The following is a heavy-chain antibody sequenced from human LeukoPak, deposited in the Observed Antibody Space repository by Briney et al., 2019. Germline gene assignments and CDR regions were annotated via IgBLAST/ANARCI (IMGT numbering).Heavy chain of an antibody. D-gene: IGHD3-22*01. CDR1: GYSFTSYW. CDR3: ARQAYYYDSSGYYHNGPYYFDY. J-gene: IGHJ4*02. Sequence: GESLKISCKGSGYSFTSYWIGWVRQMPGKGLEWMGIIYPGDSDTRYNPSFQGQVTISADKSISTAYLQWSSLKASDTAMYYCARQAYYYDSSGYYHNGPYYFDYWGQGTLVTVSS. V-gene: IGHV5-51*01. CDR2: IYPGDSDT.